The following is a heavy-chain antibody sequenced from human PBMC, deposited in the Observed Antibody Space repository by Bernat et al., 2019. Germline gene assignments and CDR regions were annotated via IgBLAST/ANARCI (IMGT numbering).Heavy chain of an antibody. CDR3: AREPMAAAGTYYGYYYYYGMDV. J-gene: IGHJ6*02. D-gene: IGHD6-13*01. V-gene: IGHV3-30-3*01. CDR2: ISYDGSNK. CDR1: GFTFSSYA. Sequence: QVQLVESGGGVVQPGRSLRLSCAASGFTFSSYAMHWVRQAPGKGLEGVAVISYDGSNKYYADSVKDRFTISRDNSKNTLYLQMNSLRAEDTAVYYCAREPMAAAGTYYGYYYYYGMDVWGQGTTVTVSS.